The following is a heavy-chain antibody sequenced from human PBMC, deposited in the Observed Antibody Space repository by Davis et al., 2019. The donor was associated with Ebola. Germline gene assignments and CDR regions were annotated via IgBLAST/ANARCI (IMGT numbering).Heavy chain of an antibody. D-gene: IGHD6-13*01. J-gene: IGHJ4*02. CDR2: ISSSSSYI. Sequence: GGSLRLSCAASGFTFDDYAMHWVRQAPGKGLEWVSSISSSSSYIYYADSVKGRFTISRDNAKNSLYLQMNSLRAEDTAVYYCARGAVLAYSSSWYGDYWGQGTLVTVSS. CDR1: GFTFDDYA. CDR3: ARGAVLAYSSSWYGDY. V-gene: IGHV3-21*01.